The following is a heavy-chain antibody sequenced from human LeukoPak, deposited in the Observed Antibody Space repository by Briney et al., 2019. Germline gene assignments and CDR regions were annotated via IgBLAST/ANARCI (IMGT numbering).Heavy chain of an antibody. CDR1: GFTFSSYW. D-gene: IGHD3-22*01. CDR3: ARGGVGVIPVY. CDR2: INSDGSST. Sequence: GGSLRLSCAASGFTFSSYWMHWVRQAPGKGLVWVSRINSDGSSTSYADSVKGRFTISRDNAKNTLYLQMNSLRAEDTAVYYCARGGVGVIPVYWGQGTLVTVSS. J-gene: IGHJ4*02. V-gene: IGHV3-74*01.